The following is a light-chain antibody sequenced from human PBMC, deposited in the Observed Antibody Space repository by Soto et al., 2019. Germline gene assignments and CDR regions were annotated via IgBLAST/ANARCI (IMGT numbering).Light chain of an antibody. J-gene: IGKJ4*02. CDR3: QHYGDSMLT. CDR2: GAS. V-gene: IGKV3-20*01. CDR1: QSVAITY. Sequence: EIVLTQSPGTLSLSPGERAILSCRASQSVAITYLAWYQQKPDQAPRLLSYGASSRATGISDRFSGGGSGTDFTLTISRLEPEDFAVYYCQHYGDSMLTFGGGTRVEIK.